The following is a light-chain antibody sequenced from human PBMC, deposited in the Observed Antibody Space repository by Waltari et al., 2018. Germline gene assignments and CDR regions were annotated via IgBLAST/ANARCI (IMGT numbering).Light chain of an antibody. CDR2: GAS. J-gene: IGKJ3*01. V-gene: IGKV3-15*01. CDR3: QHYNNWPPLFT. CDR1: QSVSNN. Sequence: EIVMTQPPATLSVSPGERAPLSCRASQSVSNNLAWYQQKPGQAPRLLIYGASNRATGIPARFSGSGSGTDFTLTVSSLQSEDFAVYYCQHYNNWPPLFTFGPGTKVDIK.